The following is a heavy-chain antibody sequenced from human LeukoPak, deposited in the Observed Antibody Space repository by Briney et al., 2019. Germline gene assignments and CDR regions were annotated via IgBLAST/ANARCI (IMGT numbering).Heavy chain of an antibody. CDR1: GFTFDDYA. CDR2: ISWNSGSI. V-gene: IGHV3-9*01. Sequence: PGGSLRLSCAASGFTFDDYAMHWVRHAPGKGLEWVSGISWNSGSIGYVDSVKGRFTISRDNSKNTLYLQMNSLRAEDTAVYYCAKDLSVTGDWDFDYWGQGTLVTVSS. J-gene: IGHJ4*02. D-gene: IGHD7-27*01. CDR3: AKDLSVTGDWDFDY.